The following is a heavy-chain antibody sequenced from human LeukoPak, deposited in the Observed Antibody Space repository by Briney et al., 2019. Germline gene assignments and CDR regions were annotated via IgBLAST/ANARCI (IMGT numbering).Heavy chain of an antibody. CDR3: ARHLPPTKGGMDV. D-gene: IGHD5/OR15-5a*01. Sequence: GGSLRLSCAASGFTVSSNYMSWVRQAPGKGLEWVSVIYSGGSTYYADSVKGRFTIPRDNSKNTLYLQMNSLRAEDTAVYYCARHLPPTKGGMDVWGQGTTVTVSS. J-gene: IGHJ6*02. V-gene: IGHV3-53*01. CDR1: GFTVSSNY. CDR2: IYSGGST.